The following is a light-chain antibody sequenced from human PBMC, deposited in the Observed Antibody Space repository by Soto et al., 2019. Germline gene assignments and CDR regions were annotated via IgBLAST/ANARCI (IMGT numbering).Light chain of an antibody. J-gene: IGKJ5*01. CDR1: QDISNY. V-gene: IGKV1-33*01. CDR2: DAS. CDR3: QHSDNMPIT. Sequence: DIQMTQSPSSLSASVGDRVTITCQASQDISNYLNWYQQKPGKAPKLLIYDASNLETGVPSRFSGSGSGTDFTFTISSLQPEDIATYSCQHSDNMPITFGQGTRMEIK.